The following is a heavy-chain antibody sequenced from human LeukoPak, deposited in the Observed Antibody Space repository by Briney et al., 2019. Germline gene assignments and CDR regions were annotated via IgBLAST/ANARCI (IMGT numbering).Heavy chain of an antibody. CDR2: ITWNGGTI. D-gene: IGHD3-10*01. CDR3: ATRYASGPIADY. J-gene: IGHJ4*02. V-gene: IGHV3-9*01. CDR1: GFSLDDFA. Sequence: GGSLRLSCAASGFSLDDFAMHWVRHAPGKGLEWVSGITWNGGTIDYADSVKGRFTISRDNAKNSLYLQMNSLRAEDTALYYCATRYASGPIADYWGQGTLVTVSS.